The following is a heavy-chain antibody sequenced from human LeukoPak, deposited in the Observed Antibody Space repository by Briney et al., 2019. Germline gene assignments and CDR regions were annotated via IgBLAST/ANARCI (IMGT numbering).Heavy chain of an antibody. CDR3: ASRINREVRGRSYYFDY. CDR2: IYTSGST. Sequence: SETLSLTCTVSGGSISSYYWSWIRQPAGKGLEWIGRIYTSGSTNYNPSLKSRVTISVDTSKNQFSLKLSSVTAADTAVYYCASRINREVRGRSYYFDYWGQGTLVTVSS. D-gene: IGHD3-10*01. J-gene: IGHJ4*02. V-gene: IGHV4-4*07. CDR1: GGSISSYY.